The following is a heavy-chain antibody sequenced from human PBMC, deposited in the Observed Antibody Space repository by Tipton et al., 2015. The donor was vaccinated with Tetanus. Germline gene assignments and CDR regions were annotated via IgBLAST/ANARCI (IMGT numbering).Heavy chain of an antibody. CDR1: GYRFSSYW. V-gene: IGHV5-51*01. J-gene: IGHJ4*02. Sequence: QLVQSGAEVKEAGESLRISCKASGYRFSSYWIAWVRQMPGKGLEWVGLIYPGDSDTKISPSFQGLVTISVDKSINTTYLRWTSLKASDSAMYYCARQKGYWGQGTLVTVS. CDR2: IYPGDSDT. CDR3: ARQKGY.